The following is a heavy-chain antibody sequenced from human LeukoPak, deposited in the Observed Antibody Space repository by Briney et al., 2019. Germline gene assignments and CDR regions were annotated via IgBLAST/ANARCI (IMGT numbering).Heavy chain of an antibody. V-gene: IGHV1-18*04. CDR1: GYTFTSYG. CDR3: ASVTGYYGSGSLDAFDI. CDR2: ISAYNGNT. D-gene: IGHD3-10*01. Sequence: ASVKVSCKASGYTFTSYGISWVRQAPGQGLEWMGWISAYNGNTNYAQKLQGRVTMTTDTSTSTAYMELRSLRSDDTAVYYCASVTGYYGSGSLDAFDIWGQGTMATVSS. J-gene: IGHJ3*02.